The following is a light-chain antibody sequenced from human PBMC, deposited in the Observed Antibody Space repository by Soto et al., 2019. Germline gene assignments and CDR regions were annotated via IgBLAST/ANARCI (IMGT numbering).Light chain of an antibody. Sequence: EVVLTQSPVTLSLSPGERATLSCRASQSFRGLLAWYQRKPGQAPRLLTYDAYNRATGIPPRFSGSGSGTDFTLTISSLEPEDSAVYYCQQRHMWPITFGQGTRLEIK. J-gene: IGKJ5*01. CDR3: QQRHMWPIT. CDR2: DAY. CDR1: QSFRGL. V-gene: IGKV3-11*01.